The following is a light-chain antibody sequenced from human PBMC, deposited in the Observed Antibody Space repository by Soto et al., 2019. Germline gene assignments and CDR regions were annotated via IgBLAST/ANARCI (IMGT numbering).Light chain of an antibody. CDR2: EVS. CDR1: SSDVGAYNY. J-gene: IGLJ1*01. Sequence: QSALPQPASVSGPPGQSITISCTGTSSDVGAYNYVSWYQQHPGKAPKLMIYEVSNRPSGVSNRFSGSKSRNTASLTISGLQAEDEADYYCSSYISSSTLVFGTGTKVTVL. V-gene: IGLV2-14*01. CDR3: SSYISSSTLV.